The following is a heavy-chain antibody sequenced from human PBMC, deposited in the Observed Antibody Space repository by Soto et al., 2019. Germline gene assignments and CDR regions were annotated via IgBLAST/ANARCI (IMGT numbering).Heavy chain of an antibody. V-gene: IGHV3-74*01. Sequence: PGGSLRLSCAASEFTFSSYWMHWVRQAPGKGLVWVSRINSDGSSTNYADSVKGRFTISRDNAKNTLYLQIDSLRAEDTAVYYCARDYSSYDLYAYWRQGTLDIGSS. CDR3: ARDYSSYDLYAY. D-gene: IGHD2-2*01. CDR2: INSDGSST. J-gene: IGHJ4*02. CDR1: EFTFSSYW.